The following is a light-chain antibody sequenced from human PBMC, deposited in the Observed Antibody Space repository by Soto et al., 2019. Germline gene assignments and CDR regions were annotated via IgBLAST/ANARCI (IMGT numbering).Light chain of an antibody. CDR1: QGISSY. V-gene: IGKV1-8*01. CDR2: AAS. Sequence: IQMTQSPSSFSASTGDRVTITFRASQGISSYLAWYQQKPGKAPKLLIYAASTLQSGVPSRFSGSGSGTDFTLTISCLQSEDFATYYCQQYYSYPGLTFGGGTKVDIK. J-gene: IGKJ4*01. CDR3: QQYYSYPGLT.